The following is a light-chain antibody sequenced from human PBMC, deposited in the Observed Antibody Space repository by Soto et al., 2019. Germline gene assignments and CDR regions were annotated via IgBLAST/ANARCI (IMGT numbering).Light chain of an antibody. Sequence: LAPPPSASGSPGQSVTISCTGTSSDVGGYNYVSWYQQHPGKAPKLMIYEVSKRPSGVPDRFSGSKSDNTAYLTVSGLQAEDEADYYCISYAGSDNFVFGTGTKVTVL. CDR2: EVS. CDR1: SSDVGGYNY. CDR3: ISYAGSDNFV. V-gene: IGLV2-8*01. J-gene: IGLJ1*01.